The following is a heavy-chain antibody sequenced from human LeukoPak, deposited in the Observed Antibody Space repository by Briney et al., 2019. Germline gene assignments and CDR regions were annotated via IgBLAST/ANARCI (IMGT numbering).Heavy chain of an antibody. J-gene: IGHJ3*02. CDR2: IKQDGSEK. V-gene: IGHV3-7*01. CDR1: GFTCSSYW. CDR3: VGFWSGYPTHAFDI. Sequence: GGSLRLSCAASGFTCSSYWMSWVRQAPGKGLEWVANIKQDGSEKYYVDSVKGRFTISRDNAKNSLYLQMNSLRAEDTAVYYCVGFWSGYPTHAFDIWGQGTMVTVSS. D-gene: IGHD3-3*01.